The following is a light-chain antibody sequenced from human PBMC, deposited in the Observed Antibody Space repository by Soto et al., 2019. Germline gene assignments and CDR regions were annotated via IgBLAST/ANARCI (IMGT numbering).Light chain of an antibody. CDR3: SSYLGSSTLSGV. CDR1: TSDVGGYDY. Sequence: QSALTQAASVSGSPGQSIPVSCTGTTSDVGGYDYVAWYQQHPGKAPKLMIYDVSSRPSGVSNRFSGSKSGNTASLTISGLQAEDEADYYCSSYLGSSTLSGVFGTGTKVTVL. J-gene: IGLJ1*01. CDR2: DVS. V-gene: IGLV2-14*01.